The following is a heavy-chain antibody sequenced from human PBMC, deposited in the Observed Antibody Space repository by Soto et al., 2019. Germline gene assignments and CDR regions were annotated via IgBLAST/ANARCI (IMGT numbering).Heavy chain of an antibody. D-gene: IGHD3-22*01. CDR2: IIPIFGTA. V-gene: IGHV1-69*01. Sequence: QVHLVQSGAEVKKPGSSVKVSCKASGGTFSNYGVNWVRQAPGQGLEWMGGIIPIFGTAKYAQKFQGRVTITADDSTRTAYMELSSLRSEDTAVYYCARDGTLYDSSAYYYLYWGQGTLVTVSS. J-gene: IGHJ4*02. CDR3: ARDGTLYDSSAYYYLY. CDR1: GGTFSNYG.